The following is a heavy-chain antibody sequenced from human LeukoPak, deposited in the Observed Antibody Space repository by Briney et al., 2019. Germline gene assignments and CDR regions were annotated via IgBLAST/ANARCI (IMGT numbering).Heavy chain of an antibody. CDR3: ARAGSYSSSWYPNVDY. J-gene: IGHJ4*02. CDR2: IYPGDSDT. D-gene: IGHD6-13*01. V-gene: IGHV5-51*01. CDR1: GYSFTSYW. Sequence: GESLKISCKGSGYSFTSYWIGWVRQMPGKGLEWMGIIYPGDSDTRYSPSFQGQVTISADKSISTAYLQWSSLKASDTAMYYCARAGSYSSSWYPNVDYWGQGTLVTVSP.